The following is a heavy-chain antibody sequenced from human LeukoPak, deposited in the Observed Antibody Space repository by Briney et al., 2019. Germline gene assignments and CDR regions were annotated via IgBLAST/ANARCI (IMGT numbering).Heavy chain of an antibody. CDR3: ARGYALYSGRYIDFDY. CDR1: GYTFTGHY. CDR2: INLNNGGT. J-gene: IGHJ4*02. Sequence: GASVKVPCKASGYTFTGHYMHWGRQAPGQGLEWMGFINLNNGGTNYSHKFQGRVPMTRDTSISTAYMELSRLRSDDTAVYYCARGYALYSGRYIDFDYWGQGTLVTVSS. V-gene: IGHV1-2*02. D-gene: IGHD1-26*01.